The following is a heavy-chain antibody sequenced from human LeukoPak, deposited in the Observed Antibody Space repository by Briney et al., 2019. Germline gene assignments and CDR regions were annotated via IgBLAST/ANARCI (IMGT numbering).Heavy chain of an antibody. V-gene: IGHV1-18*01. CDR1: GYTFTSYG. Sequence: ASVKVSCKASGYTFTSYGISWVGQARGQGREGMGWISAYNGNTNYAQKLQGRVTMTTHTSTSTAYTELRSLRSDDTAVYYCARDILPRQGIPMLPDAFDIWGQGTMVTVSS. CDR2: ISAYNGNT. D-gene: IGHD3-10*01. CDR3: ARDILPRQGIPMLPDAFDI. J-gene: IGHJ3*02.